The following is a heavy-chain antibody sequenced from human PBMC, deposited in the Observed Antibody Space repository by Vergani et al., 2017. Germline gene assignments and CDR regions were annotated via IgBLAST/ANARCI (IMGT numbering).Heavy chain of an antibody. CDR3: ARSGSYYDYDFWSGYHDY. Sequence: QVQLVQSGAEVKKPGASVKVSCKASGYTFTSYYMHWVRQAPGQGLEWMGIINPSGGSTSYAQKFQGRVTMTRDTSTSTVYMELSSLRSEDTAVYYCARSGSYYDYDFWSGYHDYWGQGTLVTVSS. CDR2: INPSGGST. CDR1: GYTFTSYY. V-gene: IGHV1-46*01. J-gene: IGHJ4*02. D-gene: IGHD3-3*01.